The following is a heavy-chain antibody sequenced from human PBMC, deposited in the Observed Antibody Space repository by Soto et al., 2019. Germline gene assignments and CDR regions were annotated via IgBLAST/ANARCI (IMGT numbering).Heavy chain of an antibody. J-gene: IGHJ6*02. V-gene: IGHV3-30-3*01. Sequence: GGSLRLSCAASGFTFSSYAMHWVRQAPGKGLEWVAVISYDGSNKYYADSVKGRFTISRDNSKNTLYLQMNSLRAEDTAVYYCARASDLSSYYYYGMDVWGQGTTVTVSS. CDR2: ISYDGSNK. D-gene: IGHD1-26*01. CDR1: GFTFSSYA. CDR3: ARASDLSSYYYYGMDV.